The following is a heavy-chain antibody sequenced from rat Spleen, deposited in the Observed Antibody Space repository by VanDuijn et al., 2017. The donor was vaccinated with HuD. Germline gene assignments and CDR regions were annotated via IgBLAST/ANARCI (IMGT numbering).Heavy chain of an antibody. J-gene: IGHJ2*01. CDR1: GFTFSDYA. CDR3: AKDQLPGYNSFDY. D-gene: IGHD1-4*01. V-gene: IGHV5-17*01. CDR2: IIYDGSST. Sequence: EVQLVESGGGLVQPGRSLKFSCAASGFTFSDYAMAWVRQAPKKGLEWVATIIYDGSSTYYRDSVKGRFTISRDNAKSTLYLQMNSLRSEDTATYYCAKDQLPGYNSFDYWGQGVMVTVSS.